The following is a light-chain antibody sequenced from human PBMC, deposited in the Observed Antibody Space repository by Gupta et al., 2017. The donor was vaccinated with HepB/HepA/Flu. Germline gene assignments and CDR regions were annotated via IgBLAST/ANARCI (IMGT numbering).Light chain of an antibody. J-gene: IGKJ2*01. Sequence: DVVLTQSPLSLPVTVRQPASISCSPSQSLVYSDGNTYLNWFHQSPGQSPRRLIYQVSNRGSGVPDRFSGSGSGTDFALRSSRVEAEDVRIYYCMQGTYWPGTFGQGTKLEIK. V-gene: IGKV2-30*01. CDR1: QSLVYSDGNTY. CDR2: QVS. CDR3: MQGTYWPGT.